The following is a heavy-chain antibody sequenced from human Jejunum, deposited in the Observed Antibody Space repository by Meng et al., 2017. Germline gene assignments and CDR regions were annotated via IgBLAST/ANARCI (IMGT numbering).Heavy chain of an antibody. CDR2: IKPHETTP. CDR1: GFSFSSYW. V-gene: IGHV3-74*01. J-gene: IGHJ4*02. Sequence: EVQLVESARILAPAGGFLRLSCASSGFSFSSYWMHWVRQTPGKGLVWVPRIKPHETTPNYADSVVGRITISRDNAKNTLYLQMNSLSVEDTAVYYCTRAGNYRHDYWGQVTLVTVSS. D-gene: IGHD3-10*01. CDR3: TRAGNYRHDY.